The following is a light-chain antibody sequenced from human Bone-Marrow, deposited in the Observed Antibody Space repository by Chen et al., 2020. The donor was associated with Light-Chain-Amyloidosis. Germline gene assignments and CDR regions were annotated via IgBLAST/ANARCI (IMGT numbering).Light chain of an antibody. J-gene: IGKJ1*01. CDR3: HQYYSTPWT. Sequence: DIVMTQSPDSLAVSLGERATINCKSSQSVFYSSNNKNFLAWYQQKPGQSPKLLIYWASTRESGVPDRFHGSGSGTDFTLTINSLQAEDVAVYYCHQYYSTPWTFGQGTKVEVK. CDR2: WAS. CDR1: QSVFYSSNNKNF. V-gene: IGKV4-1*01.